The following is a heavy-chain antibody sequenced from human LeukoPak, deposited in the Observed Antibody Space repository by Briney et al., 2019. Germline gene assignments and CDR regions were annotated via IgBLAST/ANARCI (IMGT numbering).Heavy chain of an antibody. CDR2: ISNDGSNK. J-gene: IGHJ4*02. CDR1: GLTFSNYG. D-gene: IGHD1-26*01. Sequence: GGSLRLSCAASGLTFSNYGIHWVRQAPGKGLEWVAVISNDGSNKYYADSVKGRFTISRDNSENTLYLQMNSLRAEDTAVYYCAKETGRWELGWGQGTLVTVSS. V-gene: IGHV3-30*18. CDR3: AKETGRWELG.